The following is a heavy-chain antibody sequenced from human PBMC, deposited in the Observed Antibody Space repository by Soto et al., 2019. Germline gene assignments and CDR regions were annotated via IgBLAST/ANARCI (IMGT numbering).Heavy chain of an antibody. J-gene: IGHJ5*02. CDR2: ISHSGIT. Sequence: RSLTCAVSGGSITSANWWTWVRQPPGGGLEWIGEISHSGITNYKASLKSRVTMSVDKTKNDVSLKLTSVTAADTAVYYCARVLRGWFDPWGQGTPVTVSS. V-gene: IGHV4-4*02. CDR1: GGSITSANW. CDR3: ARVLRGWFDP.